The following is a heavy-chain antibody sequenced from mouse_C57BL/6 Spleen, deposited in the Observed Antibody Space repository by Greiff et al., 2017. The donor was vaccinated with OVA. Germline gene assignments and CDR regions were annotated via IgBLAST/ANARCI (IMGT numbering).Heavy chain of an antibody. Sequence: QVQLQQPGAELARPGASVKLSCKASGYTFTSYGISWVKQRTGQGLEWIGEIYPRSGNTYYNEKFKGKATLTADKSSSTAYMELRSLTSEDSAVYFCARSGFITTANPNAGYFDVWGTGTTVTVSS. CDR3: ARSGFITTANPNAGYFDV. CDR1: GYTFTSYG. CDR2: IYPRSGNT. V-gene: IGHV1-81*01. J-gene: IGHJ1*03. D-gene: IGHD1-1*01.